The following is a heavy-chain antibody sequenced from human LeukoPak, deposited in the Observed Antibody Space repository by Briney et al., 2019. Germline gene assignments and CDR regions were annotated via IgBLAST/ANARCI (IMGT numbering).Heavy chain of an antibody. CDR3: ARSPGSSSWYGP. CDR1: GFTFSSYA. V-gene: IGHV3-30-3*01. Sequence: PGGSLRLSCAASGFTFSSYAMSWVRQAPGKGLEWVAVISYDGSNKYYADSVKGRFTISRDNSKNTLYLQMNSLRAEDTAVYYCARSPGSSSWYGPWGQGTLVTVSS. J-gene: IGHJ5*02. CDR2: ISYDGSNK. D-gene: IGHD6-13*01.